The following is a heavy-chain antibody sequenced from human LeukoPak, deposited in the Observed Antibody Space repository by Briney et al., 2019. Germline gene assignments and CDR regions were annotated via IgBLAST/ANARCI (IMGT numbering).Heavy chain of an antibody. J-gene: IGHJ1*01. CDR2: IYYSGST. D-gene: IGHD3-22*01. Sequence: SQTLSLTCTVSGGSISSGGYYWSWIRQHPGKGLEWIGYIYYSGSTYYNPSLKSRVTISVDTSKNQFSLKLSSVTAADTAVYYCAAGDSSGYCSGAEYFQHWGQGTLVTVSS. V-gene: IGHV4-31*03. CDR1: GGSISSGGYY. CDR3: AAGDSSGYCSGAEYFQH.